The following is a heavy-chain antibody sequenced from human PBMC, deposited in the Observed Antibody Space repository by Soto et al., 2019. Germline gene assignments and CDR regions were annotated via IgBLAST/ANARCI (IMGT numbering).Heavy chain of an antibody. CDR3: AKSYSIYVAKSYYFHY. CDR2: ISGSGGST. CDR1: GFTFSNYA. Sequence: EVQLLESGGGLVQPGGSLRLSCAASGFTFSNYAMSWVRQAPGKGLFWVSAISGSGGSTYYADSVKSRFTISRDNSKNTLYLHMNSLRAEDMAVYYCAKSYSIYVAKSYYFHYWGQGTLVTVSS. J-gene: IGHJ4*02. D-gene: IGHD4-4*01. V-gene: IGHV3-23*01.